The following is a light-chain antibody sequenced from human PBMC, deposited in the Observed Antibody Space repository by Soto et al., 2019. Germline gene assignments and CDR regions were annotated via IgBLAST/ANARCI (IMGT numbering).Light chain of an antibody. CDR1: QSISGNN. CDR2: GTS. V-gene: IGKV3-20*01. CDR3: HQYGNSLWT. Sequence: EIVLTQSPDILSLSPGERATLSCRASQSISGNNLVWYQQKPGQAPRLLIYGTSSRATGIPDRISGSGSGTDFTLTISRLETEDFAVYYCHQYGNSLWTFGQGTKVEIK. J-gene: IGKJ1*01.